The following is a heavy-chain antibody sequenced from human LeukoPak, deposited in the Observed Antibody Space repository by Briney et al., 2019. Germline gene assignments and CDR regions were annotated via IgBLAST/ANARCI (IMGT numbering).Heavy chain of an antibody. CDR3: ARKTSSRPEAARIESWFDP. CDR1: GYTFTGYY. D-gene: IGHD6-6*01. CDR2: INPNSGGT. Sequence: ASVKVSCTASGYTFTGYYMHWVRQAPGQGLEWMGWINPNSGGTNYAQKFQGRVTMTRDTSISTAYMELSRLRSDDTAVYYCARKTSSRPEAARIESWFDPWGQGTLVTVSS. J-gene: IGHJ5*02. V-gene: IGHV1-2*02.